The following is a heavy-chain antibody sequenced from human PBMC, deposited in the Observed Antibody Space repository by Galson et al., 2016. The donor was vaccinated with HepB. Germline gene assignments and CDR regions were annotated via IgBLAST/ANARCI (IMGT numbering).Heavy chain of an antibody. Sequence: SLRLSCAASGFTFSNYWMNWVRQAPGKGLEWVANIRQDGSEKYYADSVKGRITISRDNAKNSLYLQMNSLRPEDRGIYYCARRRPFLYGYLFDYWGQGALVTVAS. CDR2: IRQDGSEK. CDR1: GFTFSNYW. D-gene: IGHD5-18*01. CDR3: ARRRPFLYGYLFDY. V-gene: IGHV3-7*01. J-gene: IGHJ4*02.